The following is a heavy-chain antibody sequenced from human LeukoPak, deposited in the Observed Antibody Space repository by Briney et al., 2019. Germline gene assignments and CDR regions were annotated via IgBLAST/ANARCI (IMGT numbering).Heavy chain of an antibody. J-gene: IGHJ6*03. Sequence: GGSLRLSCAASGFIFSNYDMNWVRQAPGKGLEWVSYIRSSGSPIYYADSVKGRFTISRGNAKNSLFLQMNSLRAEDTAVYYCARVLRYCSGGNCYSGGLGYMDVWGKGTTVTISS. CDR2: IRSSGSPI. CDR1: GFIFSNYD. CDR3: ARVLRYCSGGNCYSGGLGYMDV. V-gene: IGHV3-48*03. D-gene: IGHD2-15*01.